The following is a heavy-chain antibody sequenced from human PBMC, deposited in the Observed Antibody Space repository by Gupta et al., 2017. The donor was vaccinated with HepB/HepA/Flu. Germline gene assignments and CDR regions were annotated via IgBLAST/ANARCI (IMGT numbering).Heavy chain of an antibody. CDR1: GFTFSSYG. D-gene: IGHD1-26*01. CDR3: AKEGRRLWGATKRGYYFDY. Sequence: QVQLVESGGGVVQPGRSLRLSCAASGFTFSSYGMPWVRQAPGKGLEWVAVISYDGSNKYYADSVKGRFTISRDNSKNTLYLQMNSLRAEDTAVYYCAKEGRRLWGATKRGYYFDYWGQGTLVTVSS. V-gene: IGHV3-30*18. CDR2: ISYDGSNK. J-gene: IGHJ4*02.